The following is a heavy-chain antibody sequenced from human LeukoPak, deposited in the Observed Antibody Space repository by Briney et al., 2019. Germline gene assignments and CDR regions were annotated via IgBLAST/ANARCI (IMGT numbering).Heavy chain of an antibody. D-gene: IGHD5-12*01. CDR2: IWYDGSNK. CDR1: GFTFSSYG. Sequence: GSLRLSCAASGFTFSSYGMHWVRQAPGKGLVWVAVIWYDGSNKYYADSVKGRFTISRDNSKNTLYLQMNSLRAEDTAVYYCARDSGRATIYYYYGMDVWGQGTTVTVSS. V-gene: IGHV3-33*01. CDR3: ARDSGRATIYYYYGMDV. J-gene: IGHJ6*02.